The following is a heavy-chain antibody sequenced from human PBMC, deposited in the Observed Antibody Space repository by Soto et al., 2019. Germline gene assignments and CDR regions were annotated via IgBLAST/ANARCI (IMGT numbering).Heavy chain of an antibody. CDR3: DIRNRSGYNPDY. V-gene: IGHV5-51*03. J-gene: IGHJ4*02. CDR1: GGSVTSYW. Sequence: PGASVKSSDEGCGGSVTSYWSGWVRQMPEKGLEWMGIIYPGDSDTRYSPSFQGQVTISADKSISTAYLQWSSLKASAPAMYYCDIRNRSGYNPDYWGQGTLVTVSS. CDR2: IYPGDSDT. D-gene: IGHD6-25*01.